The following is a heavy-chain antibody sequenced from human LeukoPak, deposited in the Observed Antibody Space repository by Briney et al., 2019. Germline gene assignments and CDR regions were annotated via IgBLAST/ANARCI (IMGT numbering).Heavy chain of an antibody. CDR3: ATSIAVAGFSFDY. V-gene: IGHV1-24*01. CDR2: FHPEDGET. D-gene: IGHD6-19*01. Sequence: ASVNVPCKVSGYTLTELYMHWVRQAPAKALEWMGGFHPEDGETLYAQKFQDRVTMTEDTSTATAYVELSRLRSEDTAVYYCATSIAVAGFSFDYWGQGTLVTVSS. J-gene: IGHJ4*02. CDR1: GYTLTELY.